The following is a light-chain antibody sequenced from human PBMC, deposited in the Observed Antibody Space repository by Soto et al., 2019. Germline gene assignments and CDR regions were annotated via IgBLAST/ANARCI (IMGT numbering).Light chain of an antibody. J-gene: IGKJ5*01. CDR2: AAS. CDR3: QQYESSPYT. V-gene: IGKV3-20*01. CDR1: QSIRDSY. Sequence: EIVLTQSPGTLSLSPGERATLSCRTSQSIRDSYLAWYQQKPGQAPRLLIYAASSRATGIPDRFSGSGSGTDFTLTISRLEPEDFAVYYCQQYESSPYTFGQGTRLEIK.